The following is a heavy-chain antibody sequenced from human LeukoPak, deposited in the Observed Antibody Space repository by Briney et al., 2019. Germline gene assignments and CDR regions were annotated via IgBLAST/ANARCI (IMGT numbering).Heavy chain of an antibody. V-gene: IGHV3-23*01. CDR2: ISGSGGTT. J-gene: IGHJ5*02. Sequence: PGGSLRLSCAASGFTFSTFSTYAMSWVRQAPGKGLEWVSAISGSGGTTYYADSVKGRFTISRDNSRNTLYLQMNSLRAEDTAVNYCATDLAHHRITIFGGVFLPYTWGQGTLVTVSS. CDR3: ATDLAHHRITIFGGVFLPYT. D-gene: IGHD3-3*01. CDR1: GFTFSTFSTYA.